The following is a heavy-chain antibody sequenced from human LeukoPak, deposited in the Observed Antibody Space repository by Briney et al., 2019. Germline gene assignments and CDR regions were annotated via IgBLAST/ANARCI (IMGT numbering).Heavy chain of an antibody. Sequence: QPGGSLRLSCAASGFTFSSYAMSWVRQAPGKGLEWVSAISGSGGSTYYADSVKGRFTISRDNSKNTLYLQMNSLRAEDTAVYYCARGGYSSSWLLFDYWGQGTLVTVSS. CDR3: ARGGYSSSWLLFDY. CDR1: GFTFSSYA. D-gene: IGHD6-13*01. J-gene: IGHJ4*02. V-gene: IGHV3-23*01. CDR2: ISGSGGST.